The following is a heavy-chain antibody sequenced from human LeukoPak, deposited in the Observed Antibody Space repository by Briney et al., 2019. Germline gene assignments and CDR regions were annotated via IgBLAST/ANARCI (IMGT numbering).Heavy chain of an antibody. CDR2: ISSSGSTI. Sequence: GGSLRLSCAAPGFTFSDYYMSWIRQAPGKGLEWVSYISSSGSTIYYADSVKGRFTISRDNAKNSLYLQMNSLRAEDTAVYYCARTLITMVRGVIGYWGQGTLVTVSS. V-gene: IGHV3-11*01. CDR1: GFTFSDYY. D-gene: IGHD3-10*01. CDR3: ARTLITMVRGVIGY. J-gene: IGHJ4*02.